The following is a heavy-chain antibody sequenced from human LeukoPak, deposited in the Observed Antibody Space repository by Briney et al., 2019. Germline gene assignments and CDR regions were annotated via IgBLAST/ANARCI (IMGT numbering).Heavy chain of an antibody. J-gene: IGHJ4*02. CDR3: ARESLWMEDRFDY. CDR2: FSISSSYI. Sequence: GGSLRLSRAVSVFTFCSYSINWVREAPGQGLEWVSSFSISSSYIYCSNSVNGRFTTSRDNAKNSQYLQMNSLRAEDTAVYYCARESLWMEDRFDYWGQGTLVTVSS. D-gene: IGHD2-21*01. V-gene: IGHV3-21*01. CDR1: VFTFCSYS.